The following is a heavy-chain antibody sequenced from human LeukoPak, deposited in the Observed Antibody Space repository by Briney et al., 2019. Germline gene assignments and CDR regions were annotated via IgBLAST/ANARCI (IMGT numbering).Heavy chain of an antibody. D-gene: IGHD4/OR15-4a*01. CDR3: ASGAVSYAFDI. J-gene: IGHJ3*02. CDR2: ISRSSTTI. V-gene: IGHV3-48*02. CDR1: GFTFSSYS. Sequence: PGGPLSLSCAASGFTFSSYSMNWIRQAPGKGLEWLSYISRSSTTIYNADSIKGRFTICRDNAKNALYLQMNSLRDEDTAVYYCASGAVSYAFDIWGQGTMLTAYS.